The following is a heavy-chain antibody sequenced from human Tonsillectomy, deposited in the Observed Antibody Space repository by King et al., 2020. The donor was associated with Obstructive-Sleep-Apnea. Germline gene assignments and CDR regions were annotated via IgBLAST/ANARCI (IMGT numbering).Heavy chain of an antibody. J-gene: IGHJ4*02. CDR2: ISAYNGNT. V-gene: IGHV1-18*04. CDR3: ARADYSNEFDY. D-gene: IGHD4-11*01. Sequence: VQLVESGAEVKKPGASVKVSGKASGYTFTSYGISWVRQAPGQGLEWMRWISAYNGNTNYAQKLQGRGTMTTDTSTSTAYMELRSLISDDTAVYYCARADYSNEFDYWGQGTLVTVSS. CDR1: GYTFTSYG.